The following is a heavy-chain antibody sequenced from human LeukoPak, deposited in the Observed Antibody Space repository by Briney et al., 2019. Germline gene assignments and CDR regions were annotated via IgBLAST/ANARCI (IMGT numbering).Heavy chain of an antibody. CDR2: IIPIFGTA. CDR1: GCTFSSYA. Sequence: ASVKVSCKAAGCTFSSYAFSWVRQAPGQGLELMGGIIPIFGTANYAQKFQGRVTITADKSTSTAYMELSSLRSEDTAVYYCARDRPGRYCSTTSCYNASPFDPWGQGTLVTVSS. J-gene: IGHJ5*02. D-gene: IGHD2-2*02. V-gene: IGHV1-69*06. CDR3: ARDRPGRYCSTTSCYNASPFDP.